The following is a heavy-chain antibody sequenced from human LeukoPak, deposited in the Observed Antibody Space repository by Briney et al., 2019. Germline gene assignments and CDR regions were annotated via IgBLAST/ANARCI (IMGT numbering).Heavy chain of an antibody. CDR2: IIPILGIA. J-gene: IGHJ4*02. CDR3: ARESRLYGGNPSES. V-gene: IGHV1-69*04. D-gene: IGHD4-23*01. CDR1: GYTFTSYG. Sequence: GASVKVSCKASGYTFTSYGISWVRQAPGQGLEWMGRIIPILGIANYAQKFQGRVTITADKSTSTAYMELSSLRSEDTAVYHCARESRLYGGNPSESWGQGTLVTVSS.